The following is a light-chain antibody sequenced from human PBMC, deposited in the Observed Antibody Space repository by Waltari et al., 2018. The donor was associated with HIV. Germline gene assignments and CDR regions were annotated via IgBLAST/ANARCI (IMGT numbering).Light chain of an antibody. CDR1: QSVSSY. CDR3: QQRSNWYT. J-gene: IGKJ2*01. V-gene: IGKV3-11*01. Sequence: EIVLTQSPATLSLSPGERATLSCRASQSVSSYLAWYQQKPGHAPSLLIYDASNRATGIPARFSGSGSRTDFTLTISSLEPEDFAVYYCQQRSNWYTFGQGTKLEIK. CDR2: DAS.